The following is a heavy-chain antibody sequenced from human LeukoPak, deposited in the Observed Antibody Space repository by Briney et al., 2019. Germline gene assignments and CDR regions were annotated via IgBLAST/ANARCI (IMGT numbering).Heavy chain of an antibody. J-gene: IGHJ4*02. CDR1: GYTSTSYG. Sequence: ASVKVSCKASGYTSTSYGISWVRQAPGQGLEWMGWISAYNGNTNYAQKLQGRVTMTTDTSTSTAYMELRSLRSDDTAVYYCARDHSSIAARPAIDYWGQGTLVTVSS. CDR3: ARDHSSIAARPAIDY. CDR2: ISAYNGNT. D-gene: IGHD6-6*01. V-gene: IGHV1-18*01.